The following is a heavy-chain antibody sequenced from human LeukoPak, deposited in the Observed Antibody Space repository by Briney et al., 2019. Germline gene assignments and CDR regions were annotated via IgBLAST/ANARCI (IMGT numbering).Heavy chain of an antibody. CDR1: GYTFTSYA. Sequence: ASVKVSCKASGYTFTSYAMNWVRQAPGQGLEWMGWINTNTGNPTYAQGFTGRFVFSLDTSVSTAYLQISSLKAEDTAVYYCARGIVVVVAASPSSQSDYWGQGTLVTVSS. J-gene: IGHJ4*02. CDR3: ARGIVVVVAASPSSQSDY. V-gene: IGHV7-4-1*02. CDR2: INTNTGNP. D-gene: IGHD2-15*01.